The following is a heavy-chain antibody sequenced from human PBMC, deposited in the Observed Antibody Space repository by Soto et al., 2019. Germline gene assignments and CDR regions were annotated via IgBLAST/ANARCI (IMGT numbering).Heavy chain of an antibody. CDR3: AKDVRFLEWLFGY. V-gene: IGHV3-23*01. CDR2: ISGSGGST. J-gene: IGHJ4*02. Sequence: PGGSLRLSCAASGFTFSSYAMSWVRQAPGKGLEWVSAISGSGGSTYYADSMKGRFTISRDNSKNTLYLQMNSLRAEDTVVYYCAKDVRFLEWLFGYWGQGTLVTVSS. CDR1: GFTFSSYA. D-gene: IGHD3-3*01.